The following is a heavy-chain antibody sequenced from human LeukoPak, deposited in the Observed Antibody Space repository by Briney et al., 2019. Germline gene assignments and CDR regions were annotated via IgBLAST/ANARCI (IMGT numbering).Heavy chain of an antibody. Sequence: GGSLRLSCAASGFTFTTYNMNWVRQAPGKGLEWVSHISTTSSNIYYADSLKGRFTISRDNAKNSLYLQMNSLRAADTAVYYCAAALNTAMVPDYWGQGTLVTVSS. D-gene: IGHD5-18*01. V-gene: IGHV3-21*01. CDR1: GFTFTTYN. J-gene: IGHJ4*02. CDR2: ISTTSSNI. CDR3: AAALNTAMVPDY.